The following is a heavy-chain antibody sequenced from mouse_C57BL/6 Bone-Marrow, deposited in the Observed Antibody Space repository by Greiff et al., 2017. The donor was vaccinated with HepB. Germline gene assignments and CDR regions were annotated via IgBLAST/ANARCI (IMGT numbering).Heavy chain of an antibody. J-gene: IGHJ2*01. V-gene: IGHV1-69*01. CDR3: ARGEYYGNYEGVDDY. CDR2: IDPSDSYT. D-gene: IGHD2-1*01. CDR1: GYTFTSYW. Sequence: QVQLQQPGAELVMPGASVKLSCKASGYTFTSYWMHWVKQRPGQGLEWIGEIDPSDSYTNYNQKFKGKSTLTVDKSSSTAYMQLSSLTSEDSAVYYCARGEYYGNYEGVDDYWGQGTTLTVSS.